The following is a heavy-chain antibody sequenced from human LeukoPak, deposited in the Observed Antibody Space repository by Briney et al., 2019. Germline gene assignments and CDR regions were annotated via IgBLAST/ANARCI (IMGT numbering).Heavy chain of an antibody. V-gene: IGHV4-4*07. CDR2: YHISGTT. CDR3: ARVSSHYDAFDL. Sequence: SETLSLTCSVSGDSISNYYWSWIRQPAGKGLEWIGRYHISGTTNYNPSLKSRVTLSIDTPKNQFSLKLSSVTAADVAVYYCARVSSHYDAFDLWGQGTMVTVSS. J-gene: IGHJ3*01. CDR1: GDSISNYY.